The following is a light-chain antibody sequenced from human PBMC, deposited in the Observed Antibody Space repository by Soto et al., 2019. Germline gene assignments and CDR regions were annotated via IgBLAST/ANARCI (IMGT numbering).Light chain of an antibody. CDR3: QQYNNWPLT. CDR1: QSISDT. V-gene: IGKV3-15*01. J-gene: IGKJ5*01. CDR2: GAS. Sequence: EIVMTQSPVTLSVSPGGRATLSCRASQSISDTLAWYQQKPGQAPRLLIHGASTRAPGFPARFSGSGSGTEFTLTITSLQSEDFAVYCCQQYNNWPLTFGPGTRLEIK.